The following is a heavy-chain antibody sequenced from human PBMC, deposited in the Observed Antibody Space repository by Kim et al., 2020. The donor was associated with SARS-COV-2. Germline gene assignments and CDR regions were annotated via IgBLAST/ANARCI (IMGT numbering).Heavy chain of an antibody. D-gene: IGHD3-10*01. CDR3: ARPAHLAHEGGFGYYFDY. J-gene: IGHJ4*02. CDR1: GYTFTSYA. CDR2: INTNTGNP. Sequence: ASVKVSCKASGYTFTSYAMNWVRQAPGQGLEWMGWINTNTGNPTYAQGFTGRFVFSLVTSVSTAYLQISSLKAEDTAVYYCARPAHLAHEGGFGYYFDYWGQGTLVTVSS. V-gene: IGHV7-4-1*02.